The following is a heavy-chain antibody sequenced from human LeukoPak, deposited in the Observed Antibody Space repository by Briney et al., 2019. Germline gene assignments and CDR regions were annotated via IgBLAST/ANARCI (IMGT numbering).Heavy chain of an antibody. D-gene: IGHD5/OR15-5a*01. CDR1: GFTFRSHA. CDR3: AKGPTVSTFGY. V-gene: IGHV3-23*01. Sequence: GGSLRLSCAASGFTFRSHAMHWVRQAPGKGLEWVSGISAGATTTYYADSVKGHFTISRDNSKNTLYLQMNSLRVDDTAMYYCAKGPTVSTFGYWGQGTLVTVSS. CDR2: ISAGATTT. J-gene: IGHJ4*02.